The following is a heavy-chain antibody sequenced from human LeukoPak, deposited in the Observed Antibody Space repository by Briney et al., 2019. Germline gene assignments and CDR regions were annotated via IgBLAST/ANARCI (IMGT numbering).Heavy chain of an antibody. CDR1: GFTVSSTY. D-gene: IGHD5-24*01. CDR2: IKEDGTET. J-gene: IGHJ4*02. V-gene: IGHV3-7*03. Sequence: PGGSLRLSCAVSGFTVSSTYISWVRQAPGKGLEWVANIKEDGTETYYVDSVKGRFTISRDNAKNSLYLQMNSLRVEDTAVYYCAKEGRSLQTYWGQGTLVTVSS. CDR3: AKEGRSLQTY.